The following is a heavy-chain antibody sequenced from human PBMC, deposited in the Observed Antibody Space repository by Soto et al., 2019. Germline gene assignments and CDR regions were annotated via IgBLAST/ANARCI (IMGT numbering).Heavy chain of an antibody. CDR2: ITGIGAVT. Sequence: GGSLRLSCAASGFTFSSFAMNCVRQAPGKGLEWVSVITGIGAVTYYADSVQGRFTISRDNSKNTLALQMNSLRAEDTAIYYGVKGVPDRVVVPGLKWFDPWGQGTLVTVSS. CDR3: VKGVPDRVVVPGLKWFDP. D-gene: IGHD2-2*01. V-gene: IGHV3-23*01. CDR1: GFTFSSFA. J-gene: IGHJ5*02.